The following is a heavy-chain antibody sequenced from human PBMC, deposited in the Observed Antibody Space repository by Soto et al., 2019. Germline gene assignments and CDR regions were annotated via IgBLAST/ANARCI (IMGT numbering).Heavy chain of an antibody. CDR3: AREIRQLVGPLTYYYYGMDV. J-gene: IGHJ6*02. CDR1: GFTFSDYY. D-gene: IGHD6-6*01. CDR2: ISSSGSTI. Sequence: PGGSLRLSCAASGFTFSDYYMSWIRQAPGKGLEWVSYISSSGSTIYYADSVKGRFTISRDNAKNSLYLQMNSLRAEDTAVYYCAREIRQLVGPLTYYYYGMDVWGQGTTVTVSS. V-gene: IGHV3-11*01.